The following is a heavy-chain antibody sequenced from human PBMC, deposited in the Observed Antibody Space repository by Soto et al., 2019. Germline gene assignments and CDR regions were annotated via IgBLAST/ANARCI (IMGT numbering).Heavy chain of an antibody. J-gene: IGHJ3*02. CDR2: INHSGST. V-gene: IGHV4-34*01. D-gene: IGHD6-19*01. Sequence: QVQLQQWGAGLLKPSETLSLTCAVYGGSFSGYYWSWIRQPPGKGLEWSGEINHSGSTNYNPSLRSRVTIAVETSKNQFCLKLGSVTAADTAVYYCARTRKIAVARDAFDSWGQGTMVTVSS. CDR3: ARTRKIAVARDAFDS. CDR1: GGSFSGYY.